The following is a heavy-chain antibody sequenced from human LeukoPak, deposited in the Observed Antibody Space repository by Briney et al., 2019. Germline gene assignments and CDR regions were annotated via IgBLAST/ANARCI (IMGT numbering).Heavy chain of an antibody. D-gene: IGHD6-19*01. CDR1: EFTFSSYG. Sequence: PGGSLRLSCAASEFTFSSYGMHWVRQAPGKGLEWVADMSYDGSSKYYVDSVKGRFTISRDNSKSTLYLQMTSLRAEDTAVYYCAREAGYGMDVWGQGTTVTVSS. CDR3: AREAGYGMDV. CDR2: MSYDGSSK. V-gene: IGHV3-30*03. J-gene: IGHJ6*02.